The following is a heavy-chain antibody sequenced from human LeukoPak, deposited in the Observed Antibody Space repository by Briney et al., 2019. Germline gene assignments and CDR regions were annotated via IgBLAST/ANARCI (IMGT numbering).Heavy chain of an antibody. Sequence: ASVKVSCKVSGYTLTELSMHWVRQAPGKGLEWMGGFDPEDGETIYAQKFQGRVTMTEDTSTDTAYMELSSLRSEDAAVYYCATALYDILTGLDAFDIWGQGTVVTVSS. J-gene: IGHJ3*02. CDR1: GYTLTELS. CDR3: ATALYDILTGLDAFDI. V-gene: IGHV1-24*01. CDR2: FDPEDGET. D-gene: IGHD3-9*01.